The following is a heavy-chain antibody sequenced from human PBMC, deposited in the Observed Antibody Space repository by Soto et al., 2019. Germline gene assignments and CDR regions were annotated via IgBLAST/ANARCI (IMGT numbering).Heavy chain of an antibody. V-gene: IGHV3-33*06. CDR1: GFTFSSSG. D-gene: IGHD1-26*01. J-gene: IGHJ5*02. CDR2: ICDDGSNK. CDR3: AKDVVLGVGATTQNWFVP. Sequence: PGGSLRLSCAASGFTFSSSGMHWVRQAPGKGLEWVAVICDDGSNKYYADSVKGRFTISRDNSKNTLYLQMNSLRAEDTAVYYCAKDVVLGVGATTQNWFVPWGQGTLVTVSS.